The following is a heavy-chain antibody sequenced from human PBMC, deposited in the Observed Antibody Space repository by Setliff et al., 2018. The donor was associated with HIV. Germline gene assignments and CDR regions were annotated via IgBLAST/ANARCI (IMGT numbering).Heavy chain of an antibody. D-gene: IGHD3-9*01. Sequence: ASETLSLTCTVSAASIRNSYWTWIRQPAGEGLEWIGHIFTSGSTTYNPSLNSRVTISLDTSKNQFSLNLTSVTAADTAVYYCARQASFYDFLTAYYARGSFDYWGQGTLVTV. CDR3: ARQASFYDFLTAYYARGSFDY. CDR1: AASIRNSY. V-gene: IGHV4-4*07. CDR2: IFTSGST. J-gene: IGHJ4*02.